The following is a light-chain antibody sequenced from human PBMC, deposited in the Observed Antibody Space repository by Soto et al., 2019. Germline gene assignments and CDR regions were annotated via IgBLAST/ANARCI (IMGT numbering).Light chain of an antibody. Sequence: EIVLAQSPVTLSLSPGERATLSCRASQSVGNYLAWYQQKPGQAPRLLIYGASNRATGIPARFSGSGSGTDFTLTISTLEPEDFAVYYCQQRYNWPPWTFGQGTKVEI. V-gene: IGKV3-11*01. J-gene: IGKJ1*01. CDR2: GAS. CDR1: QSVGNY. CDR3: QQRYNWPPWT.